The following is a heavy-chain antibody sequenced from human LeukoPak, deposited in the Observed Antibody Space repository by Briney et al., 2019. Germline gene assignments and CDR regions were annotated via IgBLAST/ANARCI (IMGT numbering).Heavy chain of an antibody. Sequence: GGSLRLSCAASGFTFSSYSMNWVRQAPGKGLEWVSSISSSSSYIYYADSVKGRFTISRDNSKNTLYLQMNSLRAEDTAIYYCAKPARVGAVDYWGQGTLVTVSS. D-gene: IGHD6-13*01. J-gene: IGHJ4*02. CDR1: GFTFSSYS. CDR2: ISSSSSYI. CDR3: AKPARVGAVDY. V-gene: IGHV3-21*04.